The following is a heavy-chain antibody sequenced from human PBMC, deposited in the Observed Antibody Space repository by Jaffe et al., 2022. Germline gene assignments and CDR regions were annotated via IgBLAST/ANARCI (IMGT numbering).Heavy chain of an antibody. V-gene: IGHV3-23*01. J-gene: IGHJ4*02. CDR2: IGRSGRDT. CDR1: GFTFSTSG. CDR3: TKTGPYYFDY. Sequence: EVQLLESGGGLVQPGGSLRLSCAASGFTFSTSGMSWVRQAPGTGLEWVSAIGRSGRDTYYADSVKGRFTISRDNSKNTLFLQLGSLRAEDTAIYYCTKTGPYYFDYWGQGTLVTVSS.